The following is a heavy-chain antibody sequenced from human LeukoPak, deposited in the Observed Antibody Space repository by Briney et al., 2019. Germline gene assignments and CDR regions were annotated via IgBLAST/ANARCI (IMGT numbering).Heavy chain of an antibody. V-gene: IGHV3-66*02. J-gene: IGHJ5*02. CDR1: GITVGSSY. Sequence: GGSLRLSCAASGITVGSSYTIWVRQAPGKGLEWVSVIFAGGNTYYSDSVQGRFTISRDNSKNTVYLQMNSLRPEDTAIYYCARASSYRFDPWGQGTLVTVSS. CDR3: ARASSYRFDP. D-gene: IGHD2-21*01. CDR2: IFAGGNT.